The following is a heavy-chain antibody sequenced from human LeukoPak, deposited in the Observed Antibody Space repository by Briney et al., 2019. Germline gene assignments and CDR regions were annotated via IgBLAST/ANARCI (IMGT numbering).Heavy chain of an antibody. CDR1: GFTFNSFA. V-gene: IGHV3-21*01. J-gene: IGHJ5*02. CDR3: ARESGIAAALDL. Sequence: PGGSLRLSCAASGFTFNSFAMSWVRQAPGKGLEWVSSISSSSSYIYYADSVKGRFTISRDNAKNSLYLQMNSLRAEDTAVYYCARESGIAAALDLWGQGTLVTVSS. CDR2: ISSSSSYI. D-gene: IGHD6-13*01.